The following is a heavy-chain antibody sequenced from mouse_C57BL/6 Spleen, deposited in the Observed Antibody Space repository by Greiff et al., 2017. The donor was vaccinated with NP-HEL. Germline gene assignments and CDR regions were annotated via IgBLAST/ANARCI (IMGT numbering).Heavy chain of an antibody. Sequence: QVQLQQPGAELVKPGASVKVSCKASGYTFTSYWMHWVKQRPGQGLEWIGRIHPSDSDTNYNQKFKGKATLTVDKSSSTAYMQLSSLTSEDSAVYYCAMPYGYDDYYAMDYWGQGTSVTVSS. CDR1: GYTFTSYW. CDR3: AMPYGYDDYYAMDY. V-gene: IGHV1-74*01. J-gene: IGHJ4*01. D-gene: IGHD2-2*01. CDR2: IHPSDSDT.